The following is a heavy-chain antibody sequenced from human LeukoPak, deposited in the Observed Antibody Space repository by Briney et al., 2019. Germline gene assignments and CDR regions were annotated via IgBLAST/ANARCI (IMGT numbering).Heavy chain of an antibody. D-gene: IGHD6-19*01. CDR1: GYTFTSYV. V-gene: IGHV1-18*01. J-gene: IGHJ4*02. CDR2: ISAYNGNT. Sequence: GASVKVSCKASGYTFTSYVISWVRQAPGQGLEWMGWISAYNGNTNYAPKLQGRVTMTTDTSMSTAYMELRSLRSDDTAVYYCARETRYSSGWYIDYWGQGTLVTVSS. CDR3: ARETRYSSGWYIDY.